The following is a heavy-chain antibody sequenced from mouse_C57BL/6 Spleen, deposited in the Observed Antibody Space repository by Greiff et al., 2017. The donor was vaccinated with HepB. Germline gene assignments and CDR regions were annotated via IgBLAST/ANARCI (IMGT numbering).Heavy chain of an antibody. CDR3: ARHGSSGYWFAY. CDR2: IYPGDGDT. J-gene: IGHJ3*01. CDR1: GYAFSSSW. V-gene: IGHV1-82*01. Sequence: QVQLKQSGPELVKPGASVKISCKASGYAFSSSWMNWVKQRPGKGLEWIGRIYPGDGDTNYNGKFKGKATLTADKSSSTAYMQLSSLTSEDSAVYFCARHGSSGYWFAYWGQGTLVTVSA. D-gene: IGHD3-2*02.